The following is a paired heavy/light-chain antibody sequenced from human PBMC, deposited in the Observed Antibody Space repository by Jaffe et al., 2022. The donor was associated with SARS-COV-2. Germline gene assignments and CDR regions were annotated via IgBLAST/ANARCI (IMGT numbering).Light chain of an antibody. CDR1: QSISNW. CDR3: QQYNSYPRT. V-gene: IGKV1-5*03. CDR2: KAS. Sequence: DIQMTQSPSTLSASVGDRVTITCRASQSISNWLAWYQQKPGKAPKLLIYKASSLESGVPSRFSGSGSGTEFTLTISSLQPDDFATYYCQQYNSYPRTFGQGTKVEIK. J-gene: IGKJ1*01.
Heavy chain of an antibody. V-gene: IGHV3-21*01. CDR2: ISSSSSYI. J-gene: IGHJ4*02. D-gene: IGHD1-26*01. CDR3: ARDRIVGATTGLF. CDR1: GFTFGSYT. Sequence: EVQLVESGGGLVKPGGSLRLSCAASGFTFGSYTMNWVRQAPGKGLEWVASISSSSSYIYYADSVKGRFTISRDNAKNSLYLQMYSLRAEDTAVYYCARDRIVGATTGLFWGQGTLVTVSS.